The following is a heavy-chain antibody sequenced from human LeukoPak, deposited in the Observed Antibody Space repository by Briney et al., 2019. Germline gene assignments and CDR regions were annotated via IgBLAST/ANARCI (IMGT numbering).Heavy chain of an antibody. V-gene: IGHV3-30*02. D-gene: IGHD5-18*01. CDR2: IRYDGSNK. J-gene: IGHJ4*02. CDR1: GFTFSSYG. Sequence: PGGSLRLSCAASGFTFSSYGMHWVRQAPGKGLEWVAFIRYDGSNKYYADSVKGRFTISRDNSKNTLYLQMNSLRAEDTAVYYCAKVDTAMVYFDYWGQGTLVTVSS. CDR3: AKVDTAMVYFDY.